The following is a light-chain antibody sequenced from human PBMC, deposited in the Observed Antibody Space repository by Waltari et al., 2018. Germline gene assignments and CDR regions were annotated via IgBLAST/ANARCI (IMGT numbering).Light chain of an antibody. CDR3: QQANSFPYT. CDR2: TAS. V-gene: IGKV1-12*01. CDR1: QSIGTW. J-gene: IGKJ2*01. Sequence: DIQTTQSPPSVSASVGDRSTLTCRASQSIGTWLAWYQQKPGKAPKLLIYTASTLNSGVPSRFSGSGSGTDFTLTISSLQPEDFATYYCQQANSFPYTFGQGTKLEIK.